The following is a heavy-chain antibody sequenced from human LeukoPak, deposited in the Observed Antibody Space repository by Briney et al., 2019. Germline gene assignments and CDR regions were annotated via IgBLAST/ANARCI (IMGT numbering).Heavy chain of an antibody. CDR1: GYMFSIND. D-gene: IGHD1-26*01. Sequence: GASVKVSCKASGYMFSINDMHWVRQAPGQGLEWMGIINPSDGRTTYAQKFQGRLTLTRDMSTSTGYMELSSLRSGDTAVYYCARAFRLSGSYSISWFDPWGQGTLVTVSS. CDR3: ARAFRLSGSYSISWFDP. J-gene: IGHJ5*02. CDR2: INPSDGRT. V-gene: IGHV1-46*01.